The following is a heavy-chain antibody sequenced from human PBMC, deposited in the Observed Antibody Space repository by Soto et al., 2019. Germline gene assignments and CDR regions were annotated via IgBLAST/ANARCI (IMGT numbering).Heavy chain of an antibody. D-gene: IGHD3-10*01. CDR1: GFTFSSYA. CDR3: AKDTVSGFGELLSSYYYGMDV. CDR2: ISGSGGST. Sequence: PGGSLRLSCAASGFTFSSYAMSWVRQAPWKGLEWVSAISGSGGSTYYADSVKGRFTISRDNSKNTLYLQMNSLRAEDTAVYYCAKDTVSGFGELLSSYYYGMDVWGKGTTVTVSS. V-gene: IGHV3-23*01. J-gene: IGHJ6*04.